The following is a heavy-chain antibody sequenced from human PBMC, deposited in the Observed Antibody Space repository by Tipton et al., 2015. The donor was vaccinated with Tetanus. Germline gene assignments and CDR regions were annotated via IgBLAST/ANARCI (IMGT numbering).Heavy chain of an antibody. CDR3: ARTPDYYYCMDV. CDR1: GGPVSSSNW. Sequence: TLSLTCDVSGGPVSSSNWWSWVRQAPGKGLEWIGEIYYSGTTNYNPSLKSRVTISTDKSKNQVSLRLNSVTAADTAVYFCARTPDYYYCMDVWGQGTTVTVSS. J-gene: IGHJ6*02. CDR2: IYYSGTT. V-gene: IGHV4-4*01.